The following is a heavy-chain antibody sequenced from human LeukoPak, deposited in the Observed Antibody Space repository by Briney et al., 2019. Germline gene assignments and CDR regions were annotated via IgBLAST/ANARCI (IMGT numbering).Heavy chain of an antibody. CDR3: IGAYLGY. J-gene: IGHJ4*02. CDR2: IRSKIDGGTA. CDR1: GFTFSKLW. V-gene: IGHV3-15*01. D-gene: IGHD3-3*02. Sequence: GESLRLSCAASGFTFSKLWVTWVRQAPEKGLEWVGHIRSKIDGGTADYAAPVKGGFTISRDDSKDTVYLQMNSLKSEDAGVYYCIGAYLGYWGRGTLVTVSS.